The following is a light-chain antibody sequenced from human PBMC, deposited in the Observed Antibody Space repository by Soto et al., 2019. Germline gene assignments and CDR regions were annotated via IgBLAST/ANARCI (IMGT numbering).Light chain of an antibody. J-gene: IGLJ1*01. Sequence: QPVLTQPPSASGTPGQRVTISCSGSSSNIGSNTVNWYQQLPGTAPKLLIYSNNQRPSGVPDRFSGSKSGTSASLAISGLQSEDEADYYCAAWDDSLKGGVFGTGTKLTVL. CDR1: SSNIGSNT. V-gene: IGLV1-44*01. CDR3: AAWDDSLKGGV. CDR2: SNN.